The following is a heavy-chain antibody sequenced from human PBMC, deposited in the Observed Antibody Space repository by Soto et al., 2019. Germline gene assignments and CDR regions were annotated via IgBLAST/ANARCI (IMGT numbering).Heavy chain of an antibody. CDR3: ARLVIRNGFDY. CDR2: FYYSGNN. J-gene: IGHJ4*02. Sequence: SETLSLTCTVSGASISSSSYYWGWIRQPPGKGLEWIATFYYSGNNHYNPSLRSRLSISVDTSKNQFSLRLSSVTAADTAVYYCARLVIRNGFDYWGQGALVTVSS. V-gene: IGHV4-39*01. D-gene: IGHD4-4*01. CDR1: GASISSSSYY.